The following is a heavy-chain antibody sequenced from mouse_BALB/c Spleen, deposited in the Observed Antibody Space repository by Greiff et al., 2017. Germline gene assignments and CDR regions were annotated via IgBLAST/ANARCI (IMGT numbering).Heavy chain of an antibody. CDR1: GYSFTSYW. D-gene: IGHD1-1*01. CDR3: TKNDGSSYAMDY. CDR2: IYPGNSDT. V-gene: IGHV1-5*01. Sequence: EVQLQQSGTVLARPGASVKMSCKASGYSFTSYWMHWVKQRPGQGLEWIGAIYPGNSDTSYNQKFKGKAKLTAVTSASTAYMELSSLTNEDSAVYYCTKNDGSSYAMDYWGQGTSVTVSS. J-gene: IGHJ4*01.